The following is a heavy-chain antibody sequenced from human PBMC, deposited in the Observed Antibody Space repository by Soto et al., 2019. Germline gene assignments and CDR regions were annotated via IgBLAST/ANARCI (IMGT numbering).Heavy chain of an antibody. CDR2: INHSGST. CDR1: GGSFIGYY. CDR3: ASQAGNYYDSSGWGAFDI. D-gene: IGHD3-22*01. J-gene: IGHJ3*02. V-gene: IGHV4-34*01. Sequence: PLEILSLTCAVYGGSFIGYYWSWIRQPPGKGLEWIGEINHSGSTYYNPSLKSRVTISVDTSKNQFSLKLSSVTAADTAVYYCASQAGNYYDSSGWGAFDIWGQGTMVTVSS.